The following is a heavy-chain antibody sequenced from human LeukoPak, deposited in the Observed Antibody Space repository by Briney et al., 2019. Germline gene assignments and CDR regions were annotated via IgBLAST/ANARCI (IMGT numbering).Heavy chain of an antibody. CDR2: IKPDGNDK. CDR3: ARVQYHFDY. Sequence: ETLSLTCAVYGGSFSGYYWSWIRQPPGKGLEWVANIKPDGNDKYYVDSVKGRFTISRDNAKNSLYLQMNSLRAEDTAVYYCARVQYHFDYWGQGTVVTVSS. D-gene: IGHD4-11*01. J-gene: IGHJ4*02. V-gene: IGHV3-7*01. CDR1: GGSFSGYY.